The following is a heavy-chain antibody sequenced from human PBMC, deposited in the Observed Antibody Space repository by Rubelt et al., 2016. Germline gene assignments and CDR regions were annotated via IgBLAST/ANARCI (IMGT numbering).Heavy chain of an antibody. D-gene: IGHD3-10*01. V-gene: IGHV3-30*02. CDR3: AKASSPYGSGSYCDY. Sequence: ADSVKGRFTISRDNSKNTLYLQMNSLRAEDTAVYYCAKASSPYGSGSYCDYWGQGTLVTVSS. J-gene: IGHJ4*02.